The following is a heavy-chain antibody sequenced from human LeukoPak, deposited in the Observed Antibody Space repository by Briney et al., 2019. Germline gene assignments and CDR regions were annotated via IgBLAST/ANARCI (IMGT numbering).Heavy chain of an antibody. V-gene: IGHV3-21*01. J-gene: IGHJ4*02. CDR1: GFPFSSYA. D-gene: IGHD4-17*01. Sequence: SGGSLRLSCEASGFPFSSYAMNWVRQAPGKGLEWVSSISSSSSYIYYADSVKGRFTISRDNAKNSLYLQMNSLRAEDTAVYYCATGTSYGDYLFDYWGQGTLVTVSS. CDR3: ATGTSYGDYLFDY. CDR2: ISSSSSYI.